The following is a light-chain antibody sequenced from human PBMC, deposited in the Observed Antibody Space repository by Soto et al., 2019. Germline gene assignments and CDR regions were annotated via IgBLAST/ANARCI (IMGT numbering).Light chain of an antibody. V-gene: IGKV3-20*01. Sequence: EIVLTQSPGTLSSSPGERATLSCRASQSVSSSYLAWYQQKPGQAPRLLFYGASSRATGIPYRFSGSGSGTDFTLTISRLEPDDFAVYYCQQYGSSPLTFGGGTKVEIK. CDR1: QSVSSSY. CDR2: GAS. CDR3: QQYGSSPLT. J-gene: IGKJ4*01.